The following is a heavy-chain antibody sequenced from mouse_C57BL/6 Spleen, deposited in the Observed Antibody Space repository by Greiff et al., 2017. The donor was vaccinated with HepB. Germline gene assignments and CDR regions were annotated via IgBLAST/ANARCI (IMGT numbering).Heavy chain of an antibody. CDR1: GYTFTDYY. Sequence: VQLQQSGPELVKPGASVKISCKASGYTFTDYYMNWVKQSHGKSLEWIGDINPNNGGTSYNQKFKGKATLTVDKSSSTAYMELRSLTSEDSAVYYCARYEIYYDYDGSFDYWGQGTTLTVSS. V-gene: IGHV1-26*01. J-gene: IGHJ2*01. D-gene: IGHD2-4*01. CDR2: INPNNGGT. CDR3: ARYEIYYDYDGSFDY.